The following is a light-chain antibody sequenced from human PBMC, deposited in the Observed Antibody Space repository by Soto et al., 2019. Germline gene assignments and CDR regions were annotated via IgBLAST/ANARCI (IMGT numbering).Light chain of an antibody. CDR1: QSISSIF. Sequence: EIVLTQSPGTLSLSPGERATLSCRASQSISSIFLAWYQQKPGQAPRLLIYGASTRATGIPDRFSGRGSGTAFTLAISTLGPEDFAIYYCQQYSAAPRRYGQGTKAEI. J-gene: IGKJ1*01. CDR3: QQYSAAPRR. CDR2: GAS. V-gene: IGKV3-20*01.